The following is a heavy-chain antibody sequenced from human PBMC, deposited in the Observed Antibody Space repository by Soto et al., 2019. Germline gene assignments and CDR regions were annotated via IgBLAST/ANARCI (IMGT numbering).Heavy chain of an antibody. D-gene: IGHD3-3*01. J-gene: IGHJ5*02. V-gene: IGHV1-18*01. CDR3: ARGGSQYDFWSARQPPFCFDP. Sequence: AAVNVSCKASGYTFTSYGISWVRQAPGQGLEWMGWISAYNGNTNYAQKLQGRVTMTTDTSTSTAYMEMRSLRSDDTAVYYFARGGSQYDFWSARQPPFCFDPWGHGTWATV. CDR2: ISAYNGNT. CDR1: GYTFTSYG.